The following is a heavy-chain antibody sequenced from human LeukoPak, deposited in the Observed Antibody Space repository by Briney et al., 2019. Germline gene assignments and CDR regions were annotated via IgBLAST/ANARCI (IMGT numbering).Heavy chain of an antibody. D-gene: IGHD5-12*01. Sequence: ASVKVSCKASGGTFSSYAISWVRQAPGQGLEWMGGIIPIFGTANYAQKFQGRVTITTDESTSTAYMELSSLRSEDTAVYYCAILLGGYSGYDWFDYWGQGTLVTVSS. CDR2: IIPIFGTA. CDR1: GGTFSSYA. CDR3: AILLGGYSGYDWFDY. V-gene: IGHV1-69*05. J-gene: IGHJ4*02.